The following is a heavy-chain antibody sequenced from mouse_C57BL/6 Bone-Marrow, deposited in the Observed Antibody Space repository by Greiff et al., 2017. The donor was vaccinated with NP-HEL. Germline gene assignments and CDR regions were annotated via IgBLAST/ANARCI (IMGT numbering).Heavy chain of an antibody. CDR1: GFSFNTYA. D-gene: IGHD1-1*01. CDR2: IRSKSDNYAT. Sequence: EVKLQESGGGLVQPKGSLKLSCAASGFSFNTYAMNWVRQAPGKGLEWVARIRSKSDNYATYYADSVKDRFTISRDDSESMLYLQMNNLKTEDTAMYYCVRHVPTTVVATDYAMDYWGQGTSVTVSS. V-gene: IGHV10-1*01. CDR3: VRHVPTTVVATDYAMDY. J-gene: IGHJ4*01.